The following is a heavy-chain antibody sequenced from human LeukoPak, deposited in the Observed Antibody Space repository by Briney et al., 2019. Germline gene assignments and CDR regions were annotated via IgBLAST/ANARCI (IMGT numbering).Heavy chain of an antibody. V-gene: IGHV4-61*08. Sequence: SETLSLTCAVSGGSISSGGYSWSWIRQPPGKGLEWIGYIYYSGSTNYNPSLKSRVTISVDTSKNQFSLKLSSVTAADTAVYYCARAVVAPTTIDYWGQGTLVTVSS. J-gene: IGHJ4*02. CDR2: IYYSGST. D-gene: IGHD2-2*01. CDR1: GGSISSGGYS. CDR3: ARAVVAPTTIDY.